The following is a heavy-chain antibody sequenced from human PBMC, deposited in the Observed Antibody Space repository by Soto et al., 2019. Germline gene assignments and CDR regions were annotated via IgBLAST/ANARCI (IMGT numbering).Heavy chain of an antibody. Sequence: ASVKVSCKASGYTFTSYAMHWVRQAPVQRLEWMGWINAGNGNTKYSQKFQGRVTITRDTSASTAYMELSSLRSEDTAVYYCARGGVVVVPAAIFTFDPWGQGTLVTVS. V-gene: IGHV1-3*01. CDR3: ARGGVVVVPAAIFTFDP. CDR1: GYTFTSYA. CDR2: INAGNGNT. D-gene: IGHD2-2*01. J-gene: IGHJ5*02.